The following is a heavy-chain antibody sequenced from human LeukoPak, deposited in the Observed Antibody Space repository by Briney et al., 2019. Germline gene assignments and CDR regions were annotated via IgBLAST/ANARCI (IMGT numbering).Heavy chain of an antibody. D-gene: IGHD3-3*01. J-gene: IGHJ4*02. Sequence: GGSLRLSCSASGFTFSSYAMRWVRQAPGKGLEYVSAISSNGGSTYHADSVKGRFTISRDNSKNTLYLQMSSLRGEDTAVYYCVKSPHDFWSGFVDYWGQGTLVTVSS. V-gene: IGHV3-64D*09. CDR2: ISSNGGST. CDR1: GFTFSSYA. CDR3: VKSPHDFWSGFVDY.